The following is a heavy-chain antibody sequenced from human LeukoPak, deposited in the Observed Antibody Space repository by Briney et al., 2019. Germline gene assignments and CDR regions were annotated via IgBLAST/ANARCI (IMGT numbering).Heavy chain of an antibody. CDR2: IYYSGST. J-gene: IGHJ4*02. Sequence: ASETLSLTCTVSGGSISSYYWSWIRQPPGKGLEWIGYIYYSGSTNYNPSLKSRVTISVDTSKNQFSLKLSSVTAVDTAVYYCARVVSSSWSYYFDYWGQGTLVTVSS. CDR3: ARVVSSSWSYYFDY. D-gene: IGHD6-13*01. CDR1: GGSISSYY. V-gene: IGHV4-59*01.